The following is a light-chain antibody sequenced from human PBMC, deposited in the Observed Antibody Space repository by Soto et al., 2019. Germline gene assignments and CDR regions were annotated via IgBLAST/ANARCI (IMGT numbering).Light chain of an antibody. J-gene: IGLJ3*02. CDR1: SSDVGGYNY. V-gene: IGLV2-14*01. Sequence: QSALTQPASVSGSPGQSITISCTGTSSDVGGYNYVSWYQQHPGKAPKLMIYEVSNRPSGVSTRFSGSKSGNTASLIISGLQAEDEADYYCNSYTSSSTWVFGGGTKLTVL. CDR3: NSYTSSSTWV. CDR2: EVS.